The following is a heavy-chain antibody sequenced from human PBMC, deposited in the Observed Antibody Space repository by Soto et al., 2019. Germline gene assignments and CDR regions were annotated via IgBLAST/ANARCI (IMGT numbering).Heavy chain of an antibody. Sequence: EVQLLESGGNLIQPGGSLRLSCVASGFTFRNYAMSWVRQAPGAGPEWVSGISGSGGRTYYADSVKGRFTISRDNSNNALFLQMNSLRAEDTALYYCAKDPNGDYVGAFDIWGRGTMVTVSS. D-gene: IGHD4-17*01. CDR2: ISGSGGRT. CDR3: AKDPNGDYVGAFDI. J-gene: IGHJ3*02. CDR1: GFTFRNYA. V-gene: IGHV3-23*01.